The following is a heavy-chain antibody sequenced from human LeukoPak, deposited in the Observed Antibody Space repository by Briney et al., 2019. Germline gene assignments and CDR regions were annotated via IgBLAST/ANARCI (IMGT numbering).Heavy chain of an antibody. CDR2: IYPSDSDT. Sequence: PGESLKISCQASGYTFSTSWIGWVRQMPGKGLEWMGIIYPSDSDTRYSPSFQGQVTISAGKSINTAYLQWSSLKASDTAMYYCARVGYSGYESDSWGQGTLVTVSS. D-gene: IGHD5-12*01. V-gene: IGHV5-51*01. CDR1: GYTFSTSW. J-gene: IGHJ4*02. CDR3: ARVGYSGYESDS.